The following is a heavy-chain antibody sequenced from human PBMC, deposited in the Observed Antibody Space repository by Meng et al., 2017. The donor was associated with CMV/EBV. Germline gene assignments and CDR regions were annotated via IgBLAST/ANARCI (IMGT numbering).Heavy chain of an antibody. CDR2: INTTSGKK. J-gene: IGHJ4*02. CDR3: ARVTELELDY. Sequence: KASCKAFGYTFTSYDINWVRQAPGQGVECMRWINTTSGKKGYAQRFQSRVTMTRNTSISTAYMELSSLRSEDTAVYYCARVTELELDYWGQGTLVTVSS. CDR1: GYTFTSYD. V-gene: IGHV1-8*01. D-gene: IGHD1-1*01.